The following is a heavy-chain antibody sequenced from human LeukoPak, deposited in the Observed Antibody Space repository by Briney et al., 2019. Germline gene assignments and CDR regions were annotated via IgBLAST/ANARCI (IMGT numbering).Heavy chain of an antibody. V-gene: IGHV1-69*04. Sequence: GASVKVSCKASGGTFSSYAISWVRQAPGQGLEWMGRIIPILGIANYAQKFQGRVTITADKSTSTAYMELSSLRSEDTAVYYCARESRMIVVVTAFDYRGQGTLVTVSS. CDR3: ARESRMIVVVTAFDY. J-gene: IGHJ4*02. D-gene: IGHD3-22*01. CDR2: IIPILGIA. CDR1: GGTFSSYA.